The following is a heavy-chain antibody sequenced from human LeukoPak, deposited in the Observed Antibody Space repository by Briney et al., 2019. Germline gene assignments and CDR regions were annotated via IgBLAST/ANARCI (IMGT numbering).Heavy chain of an antibody. Sequence: ASVKVSCKVSGYTLTELSMHWVRQAPGKGLEWMGGFDPEDGETIYAQEFQGRVTMTEDTSTDTAYMELSSLRSEDTAVYYCATVRSYSSGWYRFFDYWGQGTLVTVSS. V-gene: IGHV1-24*01. J-gene: IGHJ4*02. CDR3: ATVRSYSSGWYRFFDY. CDR1: GYTLTELS. CDR2: FDPEDGET. D-gene: IGHD6-19*01.